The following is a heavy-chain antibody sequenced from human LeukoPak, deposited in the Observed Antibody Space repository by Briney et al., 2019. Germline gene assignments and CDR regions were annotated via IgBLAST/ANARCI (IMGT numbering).Heavy chain of an antibody. Sequence: SETLPLTCAVSGGSISSSNWWSWVRQPPGKGLEWIGEIYHSGSTNYNPSLKSRVTISVDKSKNQFSLKLSSVTAADTAVYYCARDDGSGSCFDYWGQGTLVTVSS. J-gene: IGHJ4*02. CDR2: IYHSGST. D-gene: IGHD3-10*01. CDR3: ARDDGSGSCFDY. V-gene: IGHV4-4*02. CDR1: GGSISSSNW.